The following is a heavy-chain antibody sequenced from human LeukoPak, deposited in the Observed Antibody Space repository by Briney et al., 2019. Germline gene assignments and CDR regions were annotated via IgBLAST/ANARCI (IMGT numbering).Heavy chain of an antibody. CDR2: TYYRSKWYN. D-gene: IGHD5-12*01. J-gene: IGHJ3*02. Sequence: SQTLSLTCAISGDSVSSNSAAWNWIRQSPSSGLEWLGRTYYRSKWYNDYAVSVKSRITINPDTSKNQFSLQPNSVTPEDTAVYYCARVVRFSGAFDIWGQGTMVTVSS. V-gene: IGHV6-1*01. CDR1: GDSVSSNSAA. CDR3: ARVVRFSGAFDI.